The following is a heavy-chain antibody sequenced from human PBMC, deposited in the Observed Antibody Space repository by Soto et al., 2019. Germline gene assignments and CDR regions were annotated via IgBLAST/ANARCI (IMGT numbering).Heavy chain of an antibody. CDR2: IYHSGST. CDR3: ARVVRMYGSGSGRWFDP. Sequence: SETLSLTCAVSGGSISSGGYSWSWIRQPPGKGLEWIGYIYHSGSTYYNPSLKSRVTISVDRSKNQFSLKLSSVTAADTAVYYCARVVRMYGSGSGRWFDPWGQGTLVTVSS. J-gene: IGHJ5*02. CDR1: GGSISSGGYS. D-gene: IGHD3-10*01. V-gene: IGHV4-30-2*01.